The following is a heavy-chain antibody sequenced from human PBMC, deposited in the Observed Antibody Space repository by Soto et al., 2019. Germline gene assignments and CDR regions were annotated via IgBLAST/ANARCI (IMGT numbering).Heavy chain of an antibody. D-gene: IGHD3-3*01. CDR1: GFTFSSYA. J-gene: IGHJ4*02. Sequence: GGSLRLSCAASGFTFSSYAMSWVRQAPGKGLEWVSAISGSGGSTYYADSVKGRFTISRDNSKNTLYLQMNSLRAEDTAVYYCAKDGLRFLEWLSTHFDYWGQGTLVTVSS. CDR3: AKDGLRFLEWLSTHFDY. V-gene: IGHV3-23*01. CDR2: ISGSGGST.